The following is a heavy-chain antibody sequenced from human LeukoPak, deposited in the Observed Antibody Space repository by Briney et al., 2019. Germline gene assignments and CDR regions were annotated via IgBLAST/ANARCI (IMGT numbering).Heavy chain of an antibody. Sequence: GRSLRLSCAASGFTFSDYGMHWVRQAPGKGLEWVAVIWYDGSNKYYEDSVKGRFTISRDNSKNTLYLQMNSLRAEDTAVYYCARSYYYDSSEGAFDIWGQGTMVTVSS. CDR1: GFTFSDYG. D-gene: IGHD3-22*01. CDR2: IWYDGSNK. CDR3: ARSYYYDSSEGAFDI. J-gene: IGHJ3*02. V-gene: IGHV3-33*01.